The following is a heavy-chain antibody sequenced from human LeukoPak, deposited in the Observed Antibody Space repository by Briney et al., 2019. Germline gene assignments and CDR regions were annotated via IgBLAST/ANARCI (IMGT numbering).Heavy chain of an antibody. J-gene: IGHJ4*02. CDR3: ARETLDYYDSSGPLIDY. D-gene: IGHD3-22*01. CDR1: GGSISSYY. V-gene: IGHV4-59*01. Sequence: SETLSLTCTVSGGSISSYYWSWIRQPPGKGLEWIGYIYYSGSTNYSPSLKSRVTISVDTSKNQFSLKLSSVTAADTAVYYCARETLDYYDSSGPLIDYWGQGTLVAVSS. CDR2: IYYSGST.